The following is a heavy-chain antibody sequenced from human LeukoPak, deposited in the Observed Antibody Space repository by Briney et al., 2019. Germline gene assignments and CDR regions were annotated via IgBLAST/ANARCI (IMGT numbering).Heavy chain of an antibody. J-gene: IGHJ2*01. Sequence: GGSLRLSCAASGFSFSSHGMSWVRQAPWKGPEWVSSISSGSDYTFYADSVKGRFTISRDNYKNTLYLQMNSLRAGDTAIYHCAKIGVIGNWYYDVWGRGTLVTVSS. D-gene: IGHD2-21*01. CDR1: GFSFSSHG. CDR3: AKIGVIGNWYYDV. V-gene: IGHV3-23*01. CDR2: ISSGSDYT.